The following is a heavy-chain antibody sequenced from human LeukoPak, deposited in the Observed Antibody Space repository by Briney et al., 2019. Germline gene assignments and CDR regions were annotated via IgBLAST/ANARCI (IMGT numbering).Heavy chain of an antibody. CDR3: ARDRRWPQTIFDY. J-gene: IGHJ4*02. D-gene: IGHD4-23*01. CDR2: IYYSGST. Sequence: PSETLSLTCTVSGGSISSGGYYWSWIRQHPGKGLEWIGYIYYSGSTYYNPSLKSRVTISVDTSKNQFSLKPSSVTAADTAVYYCARDRRWPQTIFDYWGQGTLVTVSS. V-gene: IGHV4-31*03. CDR1: GGSISSGGYY.